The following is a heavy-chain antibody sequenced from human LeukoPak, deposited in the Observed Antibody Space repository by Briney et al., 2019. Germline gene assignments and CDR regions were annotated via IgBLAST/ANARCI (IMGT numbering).Heavy chain of an antibody. Sequence: GGSLRLSCAASGLTFSSFTMSWVRQAPGRGLEWVSVISGSGGSTYYADSVRGRFTISRDNSKNTLYLQMNSLRAEDTAVYYCARLTSGYSIFDYWGQGTLVTVSS. CDR3: ARLTSGYSIFDY. CDR2: ISGSGGST. CDR1: GLTFSSFT. V-gene: IGHV3-23*01. J-gene: IGHJ4*02. D-gene: IGHD5-18*01.